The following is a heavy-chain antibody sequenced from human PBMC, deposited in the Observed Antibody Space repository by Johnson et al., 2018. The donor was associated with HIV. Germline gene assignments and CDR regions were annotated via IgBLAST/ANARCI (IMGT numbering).Heavy chain of an antibody. CDR1: GFTFSSYG. CDR2: IWYDGSNK. V-gene: IGHV3-33*01. Sequence: QMMLVESGGGVVQPGRSLRLSCAASGFTFSSYGMHWVRQAPGKGLEWVAVIWYDGSNKYYADSVKGRFTISRDNSKDTLYLQMHSLRPEDTALYYCARDPPYGGNPSAFDVWGQGTMVTVSS. J-gene: IGHJ3*01. D-gene: IGHD4-23*01. CDR3: ARDPPYGGNPSAFDV.